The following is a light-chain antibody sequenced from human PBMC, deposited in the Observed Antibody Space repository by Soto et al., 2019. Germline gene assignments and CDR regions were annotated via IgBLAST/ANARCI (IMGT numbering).Light chain of an antibody. CDR1: QSVFSS. CDR2: SS. V-gene: IGKV3-11*01. Sequence: EIVLTQSPATLSLSPGERGTLSCRASQSVFSSLAWYQQKPGQPPRLLIYSSSRATGIPARFSGSGSGTDFTLTITSLEPEDFATYYCQQRNSWPLTFGGGTKVDIK. J-gene: IGKJ4*01. CDR3: QQRNSWPLT.